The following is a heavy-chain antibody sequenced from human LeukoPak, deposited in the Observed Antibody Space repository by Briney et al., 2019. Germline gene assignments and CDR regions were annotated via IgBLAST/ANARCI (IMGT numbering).Heavy chain of an antibody. Sequence: GGSLRLSCAASGFPFSAYSMNWVCQAPEKGLEWVSYIGSSSSPIYYADSVKGRFTISRDNAKNSLYLQMDSLRAEDTAVYYCARDQAYSFDYWGQGTLVTVSS. CDR1: GFPFSAYS. V-gene: IGHV3-48*01. CDR2: IGSSSSPI. CDR3: ARDQAYSFDY. D-gene: IGHD4-11*01. J-gene: IGHJ4*02.